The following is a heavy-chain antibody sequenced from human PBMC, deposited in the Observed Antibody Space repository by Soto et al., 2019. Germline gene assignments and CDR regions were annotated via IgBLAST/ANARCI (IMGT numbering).Heavy chain of an antibody. CDR2: ISYDGSNK. J-gene: IGHJ2*01. D-gene: IGHD2-21*02. V-gene: IGHV3-30-3*01. CDR1: GFTFSSYA. Sequence: ESGGGVVQPGRSLRLSCAASGFTFSSYAMHWVRQAPGKGLEWVAVISYDGSNKYYADSVKGRFTISRDNSKNTLYLQMNSLRVEDTAVYYCARAPTVVTKVNWYFDLWGRGTLVTVSS. CDR3: ARAPTVVTKVNWYFDL.